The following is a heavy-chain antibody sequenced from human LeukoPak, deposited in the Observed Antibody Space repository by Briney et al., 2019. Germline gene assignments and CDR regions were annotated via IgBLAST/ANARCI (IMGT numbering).Heavy chain of an antibody. J-gene: IGHJ6*03. V-gene: IGHV4-59*12. CDR1: GGSISSYY. D-gene: IGHD2/OR15-2a*01. Sequence: SETLSLTCTVSGGSISSYYWSWIRQPPGKGLEWIGYIYYSGSTNYNPSLKSRVTISVDTSKNQFSLKLSSVTAADTAVYYCARDNSYYYYMDVWGKGTTVTVSS. CDR3: ARDNSYYYYMDV. CDR2: IYYSGST.